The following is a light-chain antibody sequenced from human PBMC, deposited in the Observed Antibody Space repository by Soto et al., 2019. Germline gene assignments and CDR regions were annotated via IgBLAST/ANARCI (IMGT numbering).Light chain of an antibody. CDR3: AAWHYSLSVVI. CDR2: TNN. Sequence: QSVLTQPPSASGTPGQRVTISCSGSRPSIGSNHVYWYQQLPGMAPKLLIYTNNQRPSGVPDRFSASKSGTSASLAISGLRSEDEADYYCAAWHYSLSVVIFGGGTKLTVL. J-gene: IGLJ2*01. CDR1: RPSIGSNH. V-gene: IGLV1-47*02.